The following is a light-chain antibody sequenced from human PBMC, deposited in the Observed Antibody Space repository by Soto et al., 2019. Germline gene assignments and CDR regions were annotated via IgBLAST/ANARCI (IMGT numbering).Light chain of an antibody. V-gene: IGLV2-14*01. CDR1: STNVGGYNY. J-gene: IGLJ1*01. CDR3: CSFTSSSTYV. Sequence: QSALTQPASVSGAPGQRVTISCTGTSTNVGGYNYVSWYQHHPGKAPKLMIYEDSNRPSGVANRFSGSKSGNTASLTITGLEDDDEADYYCCSFTSSSTYVFGSGTKLTVL. CDR2: EDS.